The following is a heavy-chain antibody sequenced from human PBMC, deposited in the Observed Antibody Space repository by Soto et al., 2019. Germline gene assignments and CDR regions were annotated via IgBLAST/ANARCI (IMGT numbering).Heavy chain of an antibody. V-gene: IGHV2-5*02. CDR2: IYWDDDK. J-gene: IGHJ4*02. CDR1: GFSLSTSGVG. CDR3: AHARWLQLDY. D-gene: IGHD5-12*01. Sequence: QITLKESGPTLVKPTQTLTLTCTFSGFSLSTSGVGVGWIRQPPGKALEWLALIYWDDDKRYSPSLKSSLTIXNDTSKNQVVLTMTNIDPVDTATYYCAHARWLQLDYWGQGTLVTVSS.